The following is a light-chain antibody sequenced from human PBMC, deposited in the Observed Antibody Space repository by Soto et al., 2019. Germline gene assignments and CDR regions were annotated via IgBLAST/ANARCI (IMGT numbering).Light chain of an antibody. CDR2: LNSDGSH. Sequence: QLVLTQSPSASASLGASVKLTCTLSSGHSSYAIAWHQQQPEKGPRYLMKLNSDGSHSKGDVIPDRFSGSSSGAERYLTIASLKSEDEADYYCQTWGTGISVVFGGGTKLTVL. CDR1: SGHSSYA. V-gene: IGLV4-69*01. J-gene: IGLJ2*01. CDR3: QTWGTGISVV.